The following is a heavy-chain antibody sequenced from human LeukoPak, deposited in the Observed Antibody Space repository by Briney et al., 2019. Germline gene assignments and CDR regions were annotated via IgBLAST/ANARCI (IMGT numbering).Heavy chain of an antibody. CDR2: MNPNSSNT. V-gene: IGHV1-8*01. J-gene: IGHJ3*02. Sequence: GASVKVSCKASGYTFTSYDINWVRQATGQGLEWMGWMNPNSSNTGYAQKFQGRVTITRNTSISTAYMELSSLRSEDTAVYYCARRPKLLGHAFDIWGQGTMVTVSS. CDR1: GYTFTSYD. D-gene: IGHD3-16*01. CDR3: ARRPKLLGHAFDI.